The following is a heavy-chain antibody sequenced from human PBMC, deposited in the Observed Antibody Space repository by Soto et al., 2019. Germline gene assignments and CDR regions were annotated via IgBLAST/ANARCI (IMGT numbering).Heavy chain of an antibody. CDR1: GDSITSGDIP. D-gene: IGHD3-10*01. CDR3: ARDYYGAGSKYYYYRMEV. CDR2: IYHSGGA. Sequence: SETLWRTWTVSGDSITSGDIPWSRLRQPPXKGLEWSGSIYHSGGASYNPALRDRAVISIDTSKNQFSLRLNAVTAADTATYYCARDYYGAGSKYYYYRMEVWGQGTTVIVSS. J-gene: IGHJ6*02. V-gene: IGHV4-31*02.